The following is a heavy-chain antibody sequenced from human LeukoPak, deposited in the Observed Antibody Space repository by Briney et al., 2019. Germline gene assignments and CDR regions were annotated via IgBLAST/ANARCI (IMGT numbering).Heavy chain of an antibody. CDR3: AKDPSKLSFYYDSSALLPS. Sequence: GGSLRLSCAASGFTFSSYAMHWVRQAPGKGLEWVSAISGSGGSTYYADSVKGRFTISRDNSKNTLYLQTNSLRAEDTAVYYCAKDPSKLSFYYDSSALLPSWGQGTLVTVSS. J-gene: IGHJ4*02. V-gene: IGHV3-23*01. CDR2: ISGSGGST. CDR1: GFTFSSYA. D-gene: IGHD3-22*01.